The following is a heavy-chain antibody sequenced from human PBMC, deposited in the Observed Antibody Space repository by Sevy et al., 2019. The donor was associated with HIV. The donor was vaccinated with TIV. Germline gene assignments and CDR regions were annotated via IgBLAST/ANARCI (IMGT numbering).Heavy chain of an antibody. D-gene: IGHD3-22*01. Sequence: SETLSLTCTVSGDSITGGRYYWGWVRQPPGEGLEWLGYVYYGVTTFDSPSFKSRVSISIDTSRNQVSLKLRYVTAADTALYYCVRSDPTDRDWYFDLWGPGTLVTVSS. V-gene: IGHV4-39*01. CDR2: VYYGVTT. CDR3: VRSDPTDRDWYFDL. J-gene: IGHJ2*01. CDR1: GDSITGGRYY.